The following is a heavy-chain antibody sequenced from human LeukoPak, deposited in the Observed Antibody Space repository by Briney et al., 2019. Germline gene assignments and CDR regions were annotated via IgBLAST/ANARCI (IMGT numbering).Heavy chain of an antibody. Sequence: SETLSLTCNVSGGSIRSYYWSWIRQPPGQGLEWMGHIYYSGGINYNPSLKRRGNISAETTKKQFALKLICVTGAEETVVYCAGEEAAQLELYFQHWGRGTMVTVS. CDR2: IYYSGGI. CDR1: GGSIRSYY. D-gene: IGHD3-3*02. J-gene: IGHJ1*01. CDR3: AGEEAAQLELYFQH. V-gene: IGHV4-59*01.